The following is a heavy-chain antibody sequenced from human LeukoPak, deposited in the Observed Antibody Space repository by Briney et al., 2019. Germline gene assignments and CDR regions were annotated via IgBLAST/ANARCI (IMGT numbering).Heavy chain of an antibody. V-gene: IGHV1-2*02. D-gene: IGHD3-22*01. CDR1: GYTFTGYY. CDR2: INPNTGGT. Sequence: GSVSVSCKTSGYTFTGYYMHWVRQAPGQGLEWMGWINPNTGGTNYAQKFQGRVTMTSDTSISTAYLELSSLKSDDTAMYYCARAPMIVVVFPPRLDFWGQGTLVTVSS. J-gene: IGHJ4*02. CDR3: ARAPMIVVVFPPRLDF.